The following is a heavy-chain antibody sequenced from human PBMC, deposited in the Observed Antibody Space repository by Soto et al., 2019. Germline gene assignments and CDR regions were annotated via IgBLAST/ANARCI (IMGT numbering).Heavy chain of an antibody. V-gene: IGHV5-10-1*01. CDR3: ARHSNQLLGFDY. CDR1: GYRFTSYW. CDR2: IDPSDSYT. J-gene: IGHJ4*02. D-gene: IGHD2-2*01. Sequence: GESLKISCKGSGYRFTSYWISWVRRMPGKGLEWMGRIDPSDSYTNYSPSFQGHVTISADKSISTAYLQWSSLKASDTAMYYCARHSNQLLGFDYWGQGTLVTVSS.